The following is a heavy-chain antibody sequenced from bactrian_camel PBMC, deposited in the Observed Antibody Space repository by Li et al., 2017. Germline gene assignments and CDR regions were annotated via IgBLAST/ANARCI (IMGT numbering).Heavy chain of an antibody. J-gene: IGHJ6*01. V-gene: IGHV3S55*01. CDR2: ISRTGTI. Sequence: HVQLVESGGGSVQAGGSLKLSCAASGYSFSSCEMGWYRQAPGKERELVSTISRTGTINYADSVKGRFTISQDKSNNTLTLQMSSLKTEDTAMYYCALDLRPCTVIPRYVGRWGQGTQVTVS. CDR3: ALDLRPCTVIPRYVGR. CDR1: GYSFSSCE. D-gene: IGHD6*01.